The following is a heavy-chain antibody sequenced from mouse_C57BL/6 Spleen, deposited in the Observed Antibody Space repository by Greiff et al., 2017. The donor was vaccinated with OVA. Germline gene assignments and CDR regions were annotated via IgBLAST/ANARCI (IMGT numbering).Heavy chain of an antibody. D-gene: IGHD1-1*01. Sequence: EVMLVESGGGLVKPGGSLKLSCAASGFTFSDYGMHWVRQAPEKGLEWVAYISSGSSTIYYADTVKGRFTISRDNAKNTLFLQMTSLRSEDTAMYYCARGGYGSIPYYFDYWGQGTTLTVSS. CDR1: GFTFSDYG. J-gene: IGHJ2*01. CDR2: ISSGSSTI. CDR3: ARGGYGSIPYYFDY. V-gene: IGHV5-17*01.